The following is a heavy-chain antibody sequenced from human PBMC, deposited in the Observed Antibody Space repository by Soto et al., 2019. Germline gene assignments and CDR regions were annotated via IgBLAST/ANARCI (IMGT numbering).Heavy chain of an antibody. CDR2: IYYSGST. J-gene: IGHJ6*02. CDR1: GGSISSYY. CDR3: AREGAAPYYYYGMDV. V-gene: IGHV4-59*06. D-gene: IGHD6-6*01. Sequence: SETLSLTCTVSGGSISSYYWSWIRQPPGKGLEWIGYIYYSGSTYYNPSLKSRVTISVDTSKNQLSLKLSSVTAADTAVYYCAREGAAPYYYYGMDVWGQGTTVTVSS.